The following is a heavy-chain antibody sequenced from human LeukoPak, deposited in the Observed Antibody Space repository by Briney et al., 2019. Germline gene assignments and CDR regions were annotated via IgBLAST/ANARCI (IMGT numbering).Heavy chain of an antibody. Sequence: PGGSLRLSCAASGFTFSSYSMNWVRQAPGKGLEWVSSISSSSSYIYYADSVKGRFTISRDNAKNSLYLQMNSLRAEDTAVYYCASNCGSGSYYTSGYWGQGTLVTVSS. CDR3: ASNCGSGSYYTSGY. D-gene: IGHD3-10*01. V-gene: IGHV3-21*01. CDR2: ISSSSSYI. CDR1: GFTFSSYS. J-gene: IGHJ4*02.